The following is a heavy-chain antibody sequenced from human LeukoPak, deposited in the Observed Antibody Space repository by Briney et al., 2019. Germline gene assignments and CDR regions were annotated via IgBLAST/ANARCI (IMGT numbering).Heavy chain of an antibody. Sequence: PSETLSLTCAVSGGSISSSNWWSWVRRPPGKGLEWIGEIYHSGSTNYNPSLKSRVTISVDKSKNQFSLKLSSVTAADTAVYYCARSPIVVVPAAITDWGQGTMVTVSS. V-gene: IGHV4-4*02. CDR1: GGSISSSNW. J-gene: IGHJ3*01. CDR2: IYHSGST. CDR3: ARSPIVVVPAAITD. D-gene: IGHD2-2*01.